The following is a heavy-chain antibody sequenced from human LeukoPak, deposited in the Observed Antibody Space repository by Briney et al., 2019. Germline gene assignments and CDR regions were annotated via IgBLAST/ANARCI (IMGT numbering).Heavy chain of an antibody. V-gene: IGHV3-23*01. Sequence: GSLRLSCAASGFTFSSYSMSWARQAPGKGLEWVSVISSSGGATYYADSVKGRFTISRDNSKNTLYLQMNSLRVEDTAIYYCARAAMVRGVDYFDYWGQGTLVTVYS. D-gene: IGHD3-10*01. J-gene: IGHJ4*02. CDR1: GFTFSSYS. CDR2: ISSSGGAT. CDR3: ARAAMVRGVDYFDY.